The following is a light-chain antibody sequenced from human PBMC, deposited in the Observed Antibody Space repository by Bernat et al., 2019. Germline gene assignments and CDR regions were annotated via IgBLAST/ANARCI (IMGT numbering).Light chain of an antibody. J-gene: IGLJ2*01. CDR2: FDS. CDR3: QVWDTTSDHPV. V-gene: IGLV3-21*04. CDR1: NVGSKS. Sequence: SYVLTQPPSVSVAPGKTARISCGGDNVGSKSVHWYQHRPDQAPVLVIYFDSGRPSGIPERCSGSNSGNTASLTISRVEAGDEAVYYCQVWDTTSDHPVFGGGTMLTVL.